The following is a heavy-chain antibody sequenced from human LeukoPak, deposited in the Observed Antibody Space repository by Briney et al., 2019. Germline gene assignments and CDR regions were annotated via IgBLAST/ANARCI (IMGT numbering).Heavy chain of an antibody. J-gene: IGHJ4*02. CDR1: GGSISSYY. CDR3: ARDIIRSSGLFDY. D-gene: IGHD3-22*01. V-gene: IGHV4-59*01. Sequence: SETLSLTCTASGGSISSYYWSWIRQPPGKGLEWIGYIYYSGSTNYNPSLKSRVTISADMSKNQFSLKLSSVTAADTAVYYCARDIIRSSGLFDYWGQGTLVTVSS. CDR2: IYYSGST.